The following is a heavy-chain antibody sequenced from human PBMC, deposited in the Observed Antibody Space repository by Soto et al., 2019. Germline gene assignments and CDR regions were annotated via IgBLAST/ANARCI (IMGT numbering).Heavy chain of an antibody. V-gene: IGHV3-48*01. CDR3: ARAKSLEYNWFDT. Sequence: EVQLVESGGGLVQPGGSLRLSCKASGFTFSSYSINWVRQAPGRGLEWISYISSTSATIYYAESVRGRFTVSRDNAKNSVYLQMDSLRAEDTALYFCARAKSLEYNWFDTWGQGTPVTVSS. CDR2: ISSTSATI. J-gene: IGHJ5*02. CDR1: GFTFSSYS.